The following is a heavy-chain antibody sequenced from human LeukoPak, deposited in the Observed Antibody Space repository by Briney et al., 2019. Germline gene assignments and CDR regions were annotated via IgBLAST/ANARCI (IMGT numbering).Heavy chain of an antibody. D-gene: IGHD4/OR15-4a*01. J-gene: IGHJ3*02. CDR1: GGSISSSSYY. V-gene: IGHV4-39*01. CDR2: IYYSGST. CDR3: ATPTGVRLLDAFDI. Sequence: SETLSLTCTVSGGSISSSSYYWGWIRQPPGKGLEWIGSIYYSGSTYYNPSLKSRVTISVDTSKNQFSLKLSSVTAADTAVYYSATPTGVRLLDAFDIWGQGTMVTVSS.